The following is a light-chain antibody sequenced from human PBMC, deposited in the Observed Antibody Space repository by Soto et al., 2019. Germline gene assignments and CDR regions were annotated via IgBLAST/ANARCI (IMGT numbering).Light chain of an antibody. CDR1: SSDVESYKL. CDR3: CSYAGSTTFYV. CDR2: EGN. J-gene: IGLJ1*01. V-gene: IGLV2-23*01. Sequence: QSVLTQPASVSESPGQSITISCTGTSSDVESYKLVSWYQQHPDKAPKLIIYEGNKRPSGVSNRFSGSKSGNTASLTISGLQAEDDADYYCCSYAGSTTFYVFGTGTKDTDL.